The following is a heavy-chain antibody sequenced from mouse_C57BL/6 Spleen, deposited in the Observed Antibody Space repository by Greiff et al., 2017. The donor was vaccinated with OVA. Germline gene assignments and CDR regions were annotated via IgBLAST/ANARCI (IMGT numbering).Heavy chain of an antibody. Sequence: QVQLKESGPGILQPSQTLSLTCSFSGFSLSTFGMGVGWIRQPSGKGLEWLAHIWWDDAKSYNPALKSRLTISKDTSKNQVFLKIANVDTADTATYYWARKGDYGSSYNGYVDVWGTGTTVTVSS. CDR2: IWWDDAK. CDR1: GFSLSTFGMG. J-gene: IGHJ1*03. D-gene: IGHD1-1*01. V-gene: IGHV8-8*01. CDR3: ARKGDYGSSYNGYVDV.